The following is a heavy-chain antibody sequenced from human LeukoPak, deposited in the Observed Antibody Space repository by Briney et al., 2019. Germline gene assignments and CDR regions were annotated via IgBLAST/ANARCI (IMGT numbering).Heavy chain of an antibody. CDR3: AGEYCSSTSCYGLAEGGTGGMDV. CDR2: IWYDGSNK. V-gene: IGHV3-33*01. J-gene: IGHJ6*04. CDR1: GFTFSSYG. D-gene: IGHD2-2*01. Sequence: GGSLRLSCAASGFTFSSYGMHWVRQAPGKGLEWVAVIWYDGSNKYYADSVKGRFTISRDNSKNTLHLQMNSLRAEDTAVYYCAGEYCSSTSCYGLAEGGTGGMDVWGKGTTVTVSS.